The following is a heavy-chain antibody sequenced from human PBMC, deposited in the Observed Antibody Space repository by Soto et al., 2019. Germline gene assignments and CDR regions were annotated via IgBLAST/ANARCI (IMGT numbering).Heavy chain of an antibody. CDR3: ARFRVDGDSVP. Sequence: ELQLVQSGGGLVQPGGSLRLSCAASGFAFSNYWMHWVRQAPGKGLVWVPGINGDGSSTSYADSVRGRFTIPRDNAENALYLQMNSLRPEDTALYYCARFRVDGDSVPWGQGTLVTVSS. J-gene: IGHJ5*02. CDR2: INGDGSST. CDR1: GFAFSNYW. D-gene: IGHD4-17*01. V-gene: IGHV3-74*01.